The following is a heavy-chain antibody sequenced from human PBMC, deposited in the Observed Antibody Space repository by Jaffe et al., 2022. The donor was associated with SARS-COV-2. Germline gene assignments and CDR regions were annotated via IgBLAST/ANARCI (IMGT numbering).Heavy chain of an antibody. CDR1: GASISSYY. Sequence: QVQLQESGPGLVKPSETLSLTCTVSGASISSYYWSWIRQSPGKGLEWIAYIYYSGSTNYNPSLKSRVTISVDTSKKQVSLKLYSVTAADTAVYYCASLYYFDNSGYLDYWGQGALVTVSS. CDR3: ASLYYFDNSGYLDY. J-gene: IGHJ4*02. CDR2: IYYSGST. V-gene: IGHV4-59*01. D-gene: IGHD3-22*01.